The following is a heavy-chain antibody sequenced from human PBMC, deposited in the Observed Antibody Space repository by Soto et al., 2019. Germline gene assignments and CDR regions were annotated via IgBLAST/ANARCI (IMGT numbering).Heavy chain of an antibody. CDR1: GFTFDTYS. CDR3: ARAGGTTVTGLWHFDS. V-gene: IGHV3-33*01. Sequence: GGSLRLSCEASGFTFDTYSMHWVRQPPGKGLEWLAAIWYDGTQKYYADSVKGRFIISRDNSKKTLYLEMNSLRAEDTAVYYCARAGGTTVTGLWHFDSWGQGTLVTVSS. CDR2: IWYDGTQK. J-gene: IGHJ4*02. D-gene: IGHD4-17*01.